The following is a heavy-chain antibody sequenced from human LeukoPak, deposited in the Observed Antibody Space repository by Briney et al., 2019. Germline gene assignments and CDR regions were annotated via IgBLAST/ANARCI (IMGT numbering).Heavy chain of an antibody. J-gene: IGHJ5*02. CDR3: AREREVIAAAGTSWFDP. V-gene: IGHV1-69*13. D-gene: IGHD6-13*01. CDR2: IIPIFGTA. CDR1: GYTFTGYY. Sequence: SVKVSCKASGYTFTGYYMHWVRQAPGQGLEWMGGIIPIFGTANYAQKFQGRVTITADESTSTAYMELSSLRSEDTAVYYCAREREVIAAAGTSWFDPWGQGTLVTVSS.